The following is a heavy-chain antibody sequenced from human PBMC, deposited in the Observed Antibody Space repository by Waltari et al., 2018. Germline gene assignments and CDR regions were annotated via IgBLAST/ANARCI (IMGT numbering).Heavy chain of an antibody. V-gene: IGHV4-39*01. D-gene: IGHD3-10*01. CDR3: ARRREGSGIHWSYNWFDP. CDR1: GGAIRIITFQ. J-gene: IGHJ5*02. CDR2: IYYSGTTYQS. Sequence: QLQLQESGPGLGKPSETLSLPFRLSGGAIRIITFQGGWIRQPPWKGMEWIGNIYYSGTTYQSYYNPSLKSRVTLSVDTSKNQISLKLRSVTAADTAVYFCARRREGSGIHWSYNWFDPWGPGTLVTVSA.